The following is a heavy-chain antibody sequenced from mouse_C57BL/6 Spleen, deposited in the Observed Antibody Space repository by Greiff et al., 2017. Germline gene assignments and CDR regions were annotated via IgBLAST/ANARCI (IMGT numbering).Heavy chain of an antibody. CDR2: IYPRSGNT. D-gene: IGHD2-5*01. CDR1: GYTFTSYG. J-gene: IGHJ1*03. V-gene: IGHV1-81*01. Sequence: VKVVESGAELARPGASVKLSCKASGYTFTSYGISWVKQRTGQGLEWIGEIYPRSGNTYYNEKFKGKATLTADKSSSTAYMELRSLTSEDSAVYFCARGGYSNYGYFDVWGTGTTVTVSS. CDR3: ARGGYSNYGYFDV.